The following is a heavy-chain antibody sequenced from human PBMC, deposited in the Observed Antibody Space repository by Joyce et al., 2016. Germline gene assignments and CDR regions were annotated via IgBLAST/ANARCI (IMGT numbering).Heavy chain of an antibody. J-gene: IGHJ4*02. CDR1: GASIRNDGYY. CDR3: AREYVAVAGTGI. D-gene: IGHD6-19*01. Sequence: QVQLQESGPGLVKPLQTLSLTCVVSGASIRNDGYYWSWIRQHPGMGLEWIGYIDHSGSTYYNPSLESRVTISADTSKSHFSLELRSVTAADTAVYYCAREYVAVAGTGIWGQGILVTVSS. V-gene: IGHV4-31*11. CDR2: IDHSGST.